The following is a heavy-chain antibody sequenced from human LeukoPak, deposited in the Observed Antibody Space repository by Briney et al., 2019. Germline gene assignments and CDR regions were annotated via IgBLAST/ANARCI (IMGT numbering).Heavy chain of an antibody. CDR3: ARDGRYCSGGVCYWGAFDI. Sequence: TLRLSCAASGFTFSSSGMSWVRQAPGKGLEWIGYIYYSGSTYYNPSLKSRLTLSVDTSKNQFSLNLSSVTAADTAVYYCARDGRYCSGGVCYWGAFDIWGQGTMVTVSS. J-gene: IGHJ3*02. CDR1: GFTFSSSG. D-gene: IGHD2-8*02. V-gene: IGHV4-30-4*07. CDR2: IYYSGST.